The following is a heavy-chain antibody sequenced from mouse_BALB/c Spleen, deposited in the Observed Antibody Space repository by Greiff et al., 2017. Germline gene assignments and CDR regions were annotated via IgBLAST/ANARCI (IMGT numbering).Heavy chain of an antibody. V-gene: IGHV1-5*01. CDR3: TITTATAWFAY. CDR2: IYPGNSDT. J-gene: IGHJ3*01. Sequence: VQLQQSGTVLARPGASVKMSCKASGYSFTSYWMHWVKQRPGQGLEWIGAIYPGNSDTSYNQKFKGKAKLTAVTSASTAYMELSSLTNEDSAVYYCTITTATAWFAYWGQGTLVTVSA. D-gene: IGHD1-2*01. CDR1: GYSFTSYW.